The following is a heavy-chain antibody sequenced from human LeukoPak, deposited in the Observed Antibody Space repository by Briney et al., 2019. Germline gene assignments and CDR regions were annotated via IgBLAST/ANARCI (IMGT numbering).Heavy chain of an antibody. D-gene: IGHD3-22*01. CDR1: GFTFSDYY. V-gene: IGHV3-11*01. CDR2: ISSSGSTI. CDR3: ARTPRTYYYDSSGQFVDY. J-gene: IGHJ4*02. Sequence: GGSLRLSCAASGFTFSDYYMSWIRQAPGKGLEWVSYISSSGSTIYYADSVKGRFTISRDNAKNSLYLQMNSLRAEDTAVYYCARTPRTYYYDSSGQFVDYWGQGTLVTVSS.